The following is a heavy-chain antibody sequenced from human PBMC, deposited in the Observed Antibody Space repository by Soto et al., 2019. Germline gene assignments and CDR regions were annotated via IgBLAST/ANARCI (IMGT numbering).Heavy chain of an antibody. CDR2: FSGSGGST. CDR1: GFTFSSYA. CDR3: AKDRMIVVVPEYFQH. D-gene: IGHD3-22*01. V-gene: IGHV3-23*01. Sequence: GGSLRLSCAASGFTFSSYAMSWVRQAPGKGLEWVSAFSGSGGSTYYADSVKGRLTTSRDNSKKTLYLQMNSLRAEDTAVYYCAKDRMIVVVPEYFQHWGQGTLVTVSS. J-gene: IGHJ1*01.